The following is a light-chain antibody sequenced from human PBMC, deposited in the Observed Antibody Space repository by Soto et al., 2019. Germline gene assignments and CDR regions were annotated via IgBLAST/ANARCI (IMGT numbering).Light chain of an antibody. Sequence: QSVLTQPASVSGSPGQSITIPCTGTSRDVGTYKFVSWYQQHPGKVPTLMIHEGTKRPSGVSNRFSGSKSGNTATLTISGLQPEDEANYYCCSYAGTSFWVFGGGTKLTVL. J-gene: IGLJ3*02. CDR3: CSYAGTSFWV. CDR1: SRDVGTYKF. V-gene: IGLV2-23*01. CDR2: EGT.